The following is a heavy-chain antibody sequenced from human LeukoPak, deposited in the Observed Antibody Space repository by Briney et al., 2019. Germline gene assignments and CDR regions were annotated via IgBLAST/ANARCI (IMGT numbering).Heavy chain of an antibody. CDR1: GFTFSSYS. Sequence: PGGSLRLSCAASGFTFSSYSMNWVRQAPGKGLEWVSYISSSSSTIYYADSVKGRFTISRDNAKNSLYLRMNSLRDEDTAVYYCARSLLWFGELPSLIDYWGQGTLVTVSS. V-gene: IGHV3-48*02. CDR3: ARSLLWFGELPSLIDY. J-gene: IGHJ4*02. D-gene: IGHD3-10*01. CDR2: ISSSSSTI.